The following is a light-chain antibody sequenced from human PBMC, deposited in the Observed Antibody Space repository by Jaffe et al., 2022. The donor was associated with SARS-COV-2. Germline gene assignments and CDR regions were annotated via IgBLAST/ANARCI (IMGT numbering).Light chain of an antibody. CDR3: CSYAGTNTWV. CDR2: EGS. CDR1: TSDVGSYNF. V-gene: IGLV2-23*01. Sequence: QSALTQPASVSGSPGQSITISCTGTTSDVGSYNFVSWYQQHPAKAPKVMIFEGSKRPSGVSNRFSGSKSGNTASLTISGLQAEDEADYYCCSYAGTNTWVFGGGTKLTVL. J-gene: IGLJ3*02.